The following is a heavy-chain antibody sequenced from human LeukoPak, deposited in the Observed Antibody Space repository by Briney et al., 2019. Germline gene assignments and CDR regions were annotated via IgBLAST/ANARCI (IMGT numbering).Heavy chain of an antibody. Sequence: GGSLRLSCAASGFTFDDYAMHWVRQAPGKGLEWVSGISWNSGSIGYADSVKGRFTISRDNAKNSLYLQMNSLRAEDTAVYYCARGYSGSYNFDYWGQGTLVTVSS. V-gene: IGHV3-9*01. CDR1: GFTFDDYA. J-gene: IGHJ4*02. D-gene: IGHD1-26*01. CDR3: ARGYSGSYNFDY. CDR2: ISWNSGSI.